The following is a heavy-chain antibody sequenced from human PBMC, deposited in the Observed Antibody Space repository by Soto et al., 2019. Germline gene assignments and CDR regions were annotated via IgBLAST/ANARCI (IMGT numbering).Heavy chain of an antibody. CDR2: ISSSGSTI. D-gene: IGHD3-10*01. Sequence: GGSLRLSCAASGFTFSDYYMSWIRQAPGKGLEWVSYISSSGSTIYYADSVKGRFTISRDNAKNSLYLQMNSLRAEDTAVYYCASFPSDPAHFDYWGQGTLVTVSS. J-gene: IGHJ4*02. CDR3: ASFPSDPAHFDY. CDR1: GFTFSDYY. V-gene: IGHV3-11*01.